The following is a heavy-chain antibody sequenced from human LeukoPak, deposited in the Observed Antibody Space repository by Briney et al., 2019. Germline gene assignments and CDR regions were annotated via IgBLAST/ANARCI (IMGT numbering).Heavy chain of an antibody. D-gene: IGHD3-22*01. V-gene: IGHV4-30-4*01. CDR1: VGSISSGNYY. Sequence: PSETLSLTCTVPVGSISSGNYYCSWIRQPPGNGLEWIAYIYYSGSTYYNPPLKSRLTISRDTSKNQFSLKLTSVTAADTAVYYCAREVIVWGQGTLVTVAS. J-gene: IGHJ4*02. CDR2: IYYSGST. CDR3: AREVIV.